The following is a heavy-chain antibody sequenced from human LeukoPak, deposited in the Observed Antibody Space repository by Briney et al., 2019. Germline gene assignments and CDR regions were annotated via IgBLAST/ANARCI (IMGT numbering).Heavy chain of an antibody. CDR2: TKQDGSQK. CDR3: LGSASYTH. V-gene: IGHV3-7*01. Sequence: GGSLRLSCAASGFSFSNYWMTWASQAPGKGLEWVANTKQDGSQKNYLDSVRGRFTISRDNAKSSLYLQMNSLRVDDTAVYFCLGSASYTHWGQGTLVTVSS. J-gene: IGHJ4*02. CDR1: GFSFSNYW. D-gene: IGHD3-10*01.